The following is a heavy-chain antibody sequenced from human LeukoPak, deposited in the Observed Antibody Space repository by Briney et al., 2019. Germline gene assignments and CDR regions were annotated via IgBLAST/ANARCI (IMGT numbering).Heavy chain of an antibody. V-gene: IGHV4-59*01. CDR3: ARAYTAMVYFDY. CDR1: GGSISSYY. J-gene: IGHJ4*02. CDR2: IYYSGST. Sequence: PSETLSLTCTVSGGSISSYYWSWIRQPPGKGLEWIGYIYYSGSTNYNPSLKSRVTISVDTSKNQFSLKLSSVTAADTAVYYCARAYTAMVYFDYWGQGTLVTVSS. D-gene: IGHD5-18*01.